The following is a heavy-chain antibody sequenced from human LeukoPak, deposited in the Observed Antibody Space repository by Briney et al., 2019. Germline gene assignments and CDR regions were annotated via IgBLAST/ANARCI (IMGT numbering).Heavy chain of an antibody. D-gene: IGHD3-10*01. J-gene: IGHJ6*02. CDR3: ARDDGSGSYHNVYGMDV. V-gene: IGHV4-59*01. CDR2: IFYSGST. CDR1: GGSISTYY. Sequence: NSSETLSLTCTVSGGSISTYYWSWIRQPPGEGLEWIGYIFYSGSTNYNPSLKSRVTISVDTSKNQFSLKLSSVTAADTAVYYCARDDGSGSYHNVYGMDVWGQGTTVTVSS.